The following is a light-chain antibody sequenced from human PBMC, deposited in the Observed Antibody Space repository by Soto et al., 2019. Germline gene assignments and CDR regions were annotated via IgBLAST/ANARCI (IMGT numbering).Light chain of an antibody. CDR1: QSVISNY. CDR2: AAS. J-gene: IGKJ1*01. Sequence: EVVLTQSPGTVSLSPGERVTLSCRASQSVISNYLAWFQQRPGQAPRLLIYAASSRATGIPDRFSGSGSGTDFTLIISRLEPEDFAVYYCQQYGSSLTLTFGQGTKVEIK. V-gene: IGKV3-20*01. CDR3: QQYGSSLTLT.